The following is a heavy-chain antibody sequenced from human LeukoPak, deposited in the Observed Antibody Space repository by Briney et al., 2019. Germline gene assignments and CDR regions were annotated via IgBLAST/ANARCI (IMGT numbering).Heavy chain of an antibody. V-gene: IGHV3-23*01. D-gene: IGHD4-23*01. J-gene: IGHJ4*02. CDR2: ISGSGGST. CDR3: AKGISVTTVVDY. CDR1: GFTFSSYA. Sequence: GGSLRLSCAASGFTFSSYAMSWVRQAPGKGLEWVSTISGSGGSTYYADSVKGRVTISRGNSKNTLYLQMNSLRAEDTAVYYCAKGISVTTVVDYWGQGSLVTVSS.